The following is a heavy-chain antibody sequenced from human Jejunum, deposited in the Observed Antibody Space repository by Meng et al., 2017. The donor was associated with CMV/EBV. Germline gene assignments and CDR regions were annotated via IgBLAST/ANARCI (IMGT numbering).Heavy chain of an antibody. D-gene: IGHD3-16*01. CDR2: INQVGSQE. V-gene: IGHV3-7*01. CDR1: GFTFNNYW. Sequence: CAASGFTFNNYWMTWVRKAPGKGLEWVDLINQVGSQEYYVDSVKGRFTISRDNAKNSLFLQLDSLRPEDTAVYFCARDIGGGHSDYWGQGTLVTVSS. J-gene: IGHJ4*02. CDR3: ARDIGGGHSDY.